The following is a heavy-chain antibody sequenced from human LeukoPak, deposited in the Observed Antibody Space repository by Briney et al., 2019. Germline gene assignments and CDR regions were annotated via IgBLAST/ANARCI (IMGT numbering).Heavy chain of an antibody. CDR3: AKDIGLSIAVAGSGAFDI. J-gene: IGHJ3*02. Sequence: PGGSLRLSCTASGFTFEDYAMHWVRQPPGKGLEWVSGISWNSGVIAYVDSVKGRFTISRDNAKNSLYLQMHSLRAEDMALYYCAKDIGLSIAVAGSGAFDIWGQGTMVTVSS. CDR1: GFTFEDYA. D-gene: IGHD6-19*01. CDR2: ISWNSGVI. V-gene: IGHV3-9*03.